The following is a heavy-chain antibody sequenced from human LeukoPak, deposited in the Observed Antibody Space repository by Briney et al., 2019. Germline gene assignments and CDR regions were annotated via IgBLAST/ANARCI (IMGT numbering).Heavy chain of an antibody. J-gene: IGHJ4*02. CDR2: IRYDGSNK. CDR1: GFTFSSYG. D-gene: IGHD1-26*01. V-gene: IGHV3-30*02. Sequence: GGSLRLSCAAPGFTFSSYGMHWVRQAPGKGLEWVAFIRYDGSNKYYADSVKGRFTISRDNSKNTLYLQMNSLRAEDTAVYYCAKEKIVGAHHPFDYWGQGTLVTVSS. CDR3: AKEKIVGAHHPFDY.